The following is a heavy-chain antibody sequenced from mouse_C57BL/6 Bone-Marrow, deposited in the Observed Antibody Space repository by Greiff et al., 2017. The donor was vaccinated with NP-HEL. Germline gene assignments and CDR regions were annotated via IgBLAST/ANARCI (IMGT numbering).Heavy chain of an antibody. D-gene: IGHD1-1*01. J-gene: IGHJ3*01. CDR2: IYPGDGDT. Sequence: QVQLKESGPELVKPGASVKISCKASGYAFSSSWMNWVKQTPGKGLEWIGRIYPGDGDTNYNGKFKGKATLTADKSSSTAYMQLSSLTSEDSAVYFCARGYYGSSPPFAYWGQGTLVTVSA. V-gene: IGHV1-82*01. CDR3: ARGYYGSSPPFAY. CDR1: GYAFSSSW.